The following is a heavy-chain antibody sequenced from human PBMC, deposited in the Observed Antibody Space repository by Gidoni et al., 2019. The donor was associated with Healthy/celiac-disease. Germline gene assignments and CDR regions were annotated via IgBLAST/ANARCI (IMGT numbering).Heavy chain of an antibody. CDR1: GFTFDDNA. D-gene: IGHD6-19*01. Sequence: EVQLVESGGGLEQPGRSLRLSCAASGFTFDDNAMHWVRQAPGKGLEWVSDISWNSGSIGYADSVKGRFTISRDNAKNSLYLQMNSLRPEDTALYYCAKDKWEYSSGWFDYWGQGTLVTVSS. CDR3: AKDKWEYSSGWFDY. CDR2: ISWNSGSI. V-gene: IGHV3-9*01. J-gene: IGHJ4*02.